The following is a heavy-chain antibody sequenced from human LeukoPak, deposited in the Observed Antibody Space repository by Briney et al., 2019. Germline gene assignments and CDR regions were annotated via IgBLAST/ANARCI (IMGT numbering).Heavy chain of an antibody. J-gene: IGHJ3*02. Sequence: GGSLRLSCAASGFTFSSYSMNWVRQAPGKGLVWVSSISSSSSYIYYADSVKGRFTISRDNAKNSLYQQMNSLRAEDTAVYYCARAVYGFDAFDIWGQGTMVTVSS. V-gene: IGHV3-21*01. CDR1: GFTFSSYS. CDR2: ISSSSSYI. D-gene: IGHD4-17*01. CDR3: ARAVYGFDAFDI.